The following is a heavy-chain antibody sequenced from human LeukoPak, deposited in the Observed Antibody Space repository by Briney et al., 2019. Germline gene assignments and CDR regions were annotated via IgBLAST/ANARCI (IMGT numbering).Heavy chain of an antibody. Sequence: ASVKVSCKASGYTLTSYYMHWVRPAPGQGLEWMGIINPSGGSTSYAQKSQGRVTMTRDTSTSTVYMELSSLRSEDTAVYYCARGEVYDILTGYYPPDYWGQGTLVTVSS. CDR1: GYTLTSYY. J-gene: IGHJ4*02. D-gene: IGHD3-9*01. CDR3: ARGEVYDILTGYYPPDY. CDR2: INPSGGST. V-gene: IGHV1-46*01.